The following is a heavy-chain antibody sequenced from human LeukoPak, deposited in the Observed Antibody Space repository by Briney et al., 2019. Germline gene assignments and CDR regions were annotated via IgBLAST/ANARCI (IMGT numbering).Heavy chain of an antibody. CDR2: IYHSGST. CDR3: AGKAYYGSGSFDY. Sequence: SETLSLTCAVYGGSMSSTKWWNWVRQPPGKGLEWIGEIYHSGSTNYNPSLKSRVTISVDKSNNQFSLKLSSVTAADTAVYYCAGKAYYGSGSFDYWGQGTLVTVSS. J-gene: IGHJ4*02. V-gene: IGHV4-4*02. D-gene: IGHD3-10*01. CDR1: GGSMSSTKW.